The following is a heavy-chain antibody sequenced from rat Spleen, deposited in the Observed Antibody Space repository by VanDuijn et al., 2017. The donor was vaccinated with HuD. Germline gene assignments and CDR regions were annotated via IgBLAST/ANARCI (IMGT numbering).Heavy chain of an antibody. CDR3: TTQLELCH. Sequence: EVQLVESDGGLVQPGRSLKLSCAASGFTFSDYYMAWVRQASPKGLEWVATISYDGSGIYYRDSVQGRFTISRDNAQSTLYLQMDSLRSEDTATYYCTTQLELCHWGQGVVVTVSS. CDR2: ISYDGSGI. J-gene: IGHJ2*01. D-gene: IGHD3-2*01. CDR1: GFTFSDYY. V-gene: IGHV5-29*01.